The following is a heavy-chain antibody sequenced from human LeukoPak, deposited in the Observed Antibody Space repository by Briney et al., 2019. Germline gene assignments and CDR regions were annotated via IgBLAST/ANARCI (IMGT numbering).Heavy chain of an antibody. V-gene: IGHV4-59*01. D-gene: IGHD3-22*01. J-gene: IGHJ4*02. Sequence: PSGTLSLTCTVSGGSISSYYWSWIRQPPGKGLEWIGYIYYSGSTNYNPSLESRVTISVDTSKNQLSLKLSSVTAADTAVYYCARGGSGYYYDFDYWGQGTLVTVSS. CDR3: ARGGSGYYYDFDY. CDR1: GGSISSYY. CDR2: IYYSGST.